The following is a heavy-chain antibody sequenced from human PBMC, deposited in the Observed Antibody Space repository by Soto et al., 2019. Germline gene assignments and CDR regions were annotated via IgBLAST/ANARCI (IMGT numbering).Heavy chain of an antibody. CDR1: GFTFSDYG. D-gene: IGHD1-1*01. CDR2: IWYDGSKT. Sequence: PGGSLRLSCVASGFTFSDYGMHWVRHAPGTGLEGVAVIWYDGSKTYYADSAKGRFTISRDNSKNTVYLQMNSLRTEDTAVYYCARRKTTGFDSWGQGALVTVSS. J-gene: IGHJ4*02. CDR3: ARRKTTGFDS. V-gene: IGHV3-33*01.